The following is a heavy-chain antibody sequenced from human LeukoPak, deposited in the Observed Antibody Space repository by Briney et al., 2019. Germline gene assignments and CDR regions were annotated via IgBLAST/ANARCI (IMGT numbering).Heavy chain of an antibody. CDR1: GFTLSSHW. J-gene: IGHJ4*02. CDR2: INQDESEK. CDR3: ARDKKSGESSEIDY. D-gene: IGHD3-10*01. Sequence: PGGSLRLSCAASGFTLSSHWMSWVRQAPGKGLQWVANINQDESEKYYVDSVKGRFTISRDNVKNTLNLQMNSLRAEDTAVYYCARDKKSGESSEIDYWGQGTLVTVSS. V-gene: IGHV3-7*01.